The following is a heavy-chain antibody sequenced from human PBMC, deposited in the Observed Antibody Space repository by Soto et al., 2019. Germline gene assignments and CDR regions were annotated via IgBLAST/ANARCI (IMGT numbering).Heavy chain of an antibody. CDR1: GGAISGYY. Sequence: KSSETLSLTCTVSGGAISGYYWTWVRQPAGKGLEWIGRIYSSGGTNYNPSLKSRVTISVDTSKNQFSLKLSSVTAADTAVYYCARTYYYGSGSLYYFDYWGQGTLVTVSS. V-gene: IGHV4-4*07. CDR3: ARTYYYGSGSLYYFDY. J-gene: IGHJ4*02. D-gene: IGHD3-10*01. CDR2: IYSSGGT.